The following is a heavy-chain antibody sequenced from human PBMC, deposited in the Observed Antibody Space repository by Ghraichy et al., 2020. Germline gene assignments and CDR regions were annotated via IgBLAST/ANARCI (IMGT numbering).Heavy chain of an antibody. J-gene: IGHJ3*02. CDR2: IYSGGST. D-gene: IGHD6-6*01. Sequence: GESLNLSCAASGFTVSSNYMSWVRQAPGKGLEWVSVIYSGGSTYYADSVKGRFTISRDNSKNTLYLQMNSLRAEDTAVYYCARRTYSSSSDAFDIWGQGTMVTVSS. CDR3: ARRTYSSSSDAFDI. V-gene: IGHV3-53*01. CDR1: GFTVSSNY.